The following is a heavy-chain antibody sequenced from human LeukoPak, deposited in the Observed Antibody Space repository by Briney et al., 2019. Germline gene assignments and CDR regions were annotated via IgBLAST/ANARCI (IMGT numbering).Heavy chain of an antibody. CDR3: AKAPGTATAARYFEY. J-gene: IGHJ4*02. D-gene: IGHD1-1*01. CDR2: ISYDGSNK. V-gene: IGHV3-30-3*01. Sequence: GRSLRLSCAASGFTFSSYAMHWVRQAPGKGLEWVAVISYDGSNKYYADSVKGRFTISRDNSKNTLYLQMNSLRAEDTAVYHCAKAPGTATAARYFEYWGQGTLVTVSS. CDR1: GFTFSSYA.